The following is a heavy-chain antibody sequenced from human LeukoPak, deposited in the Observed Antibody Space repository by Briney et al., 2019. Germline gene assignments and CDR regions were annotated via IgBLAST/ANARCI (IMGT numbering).Heavy chain of an antibody. CDR1: GFTFSSYG. CDR2: ISSSSSYI. CDR3: ARVLVRSYGHGDY. J-gene: IGHJ4*02. D-gene: IGHD5-18*01. V-gene: IGHV3-21*01. Sequence: GGSLRLSCAASGFTFSSYGMNWVRQAPGKGLEWVSSISSSSSYIYYADSVKGRFTISRDNAKNSLYLQMNSLRAEDTAVYYCARVLVRSYGHGDYWGQGTLVTVSS.